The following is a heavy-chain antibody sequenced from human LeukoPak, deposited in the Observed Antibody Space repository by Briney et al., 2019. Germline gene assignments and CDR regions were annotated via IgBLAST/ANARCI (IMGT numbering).Heavy chain of an antibody. CDR3: ARGKYSSSWVFDY. D-gene: IGHD6-13*01. V-gene: IGHV1-69*13. CDR1: GGTFSSYA. CDR2: IIPIFGTA. Sequence: SVKVSCKASGGTFSSYAISWVRQAPGQGLEWMGGIIPIFGTANYAQKFQGRVTITADESTSTAYMELSSLRSEDTAVYYCARGKYSSSWVFDYWGQGTLVTVSS. J-gene: IGHJ4*02.